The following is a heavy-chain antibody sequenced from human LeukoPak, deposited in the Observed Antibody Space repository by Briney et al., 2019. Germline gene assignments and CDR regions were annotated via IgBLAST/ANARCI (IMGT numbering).Heavy chain of an antibody. D-gene: IGHD2-21*02. CDR3: ARLAYCGGDCYSYLSGFDL. V-gene: IGHV3-53*01. CDR1: GFTVSSNS. Sequence: GGSLRLSCTVSGFTVSSNSMSWVRQAPGKGLEWVSFIYSGGNTHYSDSVKGRFTISRDNSKNTLYLQMNSLRADDTAVYYCARLAYCGGDCYSYLSGFDLWGRGTLVTVSS. J-gene: IGHJ2*01. CDR2: IYSGGNT.